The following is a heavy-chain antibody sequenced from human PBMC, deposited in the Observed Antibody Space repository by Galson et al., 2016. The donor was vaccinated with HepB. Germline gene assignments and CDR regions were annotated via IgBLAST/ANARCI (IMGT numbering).Heavy chain of an antibody. D-gene: IGHD2-21*01. J-gene: IGHJ4*02. V-gene: IGHV3-9*01. CDR1: GFALGDYA. Sequence: SLRLSCAVSGFALGDYAMHWVRQAPGKGLEWVSGISWNSANIVYADSVKGRFTVSRDNAKNSLYLQMNSLRVEDTALYYCSAYCGGGSCHGVDYWGQGTQVTVSS. CDR3: SAYCGGGSCHGVDY. CDR2: ISWNSANI.